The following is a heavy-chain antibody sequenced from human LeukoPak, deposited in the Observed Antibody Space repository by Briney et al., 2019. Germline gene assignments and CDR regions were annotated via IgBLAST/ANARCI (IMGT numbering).Heavy chain of an antibody. Sequence: KPSETLSLTCAVYGGSFSGYYWSWIRQPPGKGLEWIGEINHSGSTNYNPSLKSRVTISVDTSKNQFSLKLSSVTAADTAVYYCARAARGGYGDYPFDYWGQGTLVTVSS. J-gene: IGHJ4*02. D-gene: IGHD4-17*01. CDR2: INHSGST. CDR3: ARAARGGYGDYPFDY. V-gene: IGHV4-34*01. CDR1: GGSFSGYY.